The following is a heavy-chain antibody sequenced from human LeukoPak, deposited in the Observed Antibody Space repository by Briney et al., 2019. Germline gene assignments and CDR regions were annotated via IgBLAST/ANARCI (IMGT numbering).Heavy chain of an antibody. V-gene: IGHV4-34*01. CDR3: ARGEDGTGDYRPTYFDS. Sequence: EASETLSLTCAVYGGSFSDYFWNWIRQTPGKGLEWIGEINHGGGTNYNPSLKSRATISVDTSKKQFSLNLTSVTAADTAVYYCARGEDGTGDYRPTYFDSWGQGTLVTVSS. CDR2: INHGGGT. D-gene: IGHD4-17*01. CDR1: GGSFSDYF. J-gene: IGHJ4*02.